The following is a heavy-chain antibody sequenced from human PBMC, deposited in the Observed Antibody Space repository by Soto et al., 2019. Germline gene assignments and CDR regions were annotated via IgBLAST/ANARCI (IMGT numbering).Heavy chain of an antibody. CDR2: ISSSGSTI. J-gene: IGHJ6*02. CDR3: ARDQTVTTGLGYYGMDV. CDR1: GFTFSDYY. Sequence: PVGSLRLSCAASGFTFSDYYMSWIRQAPGKGLEWVSYISSSGSTIYYADSVKGRFTISRDNAKNSLYLQMNSLRAEDTAVYYCARDQTVTTGLGYYGMDVWGQGTTVTVSS. V-gene: IGHV3-11*01. D-gene: IGHD4-4*01.